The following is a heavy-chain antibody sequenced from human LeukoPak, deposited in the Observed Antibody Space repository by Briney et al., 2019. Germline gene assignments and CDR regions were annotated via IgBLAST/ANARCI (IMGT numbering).Heavy chain of an antibody. J-gene: IGHJ4*02. CDR3: ARARAGEGYSY. CDR2: IYFSGST. CDR1: GGSISSDDYY. V-gene: IGHV4-30-4*01. D-gene: IGHD3-22*01. Sequence: SETLSLTCTVSGGSISSDDYYWNWIRQPPGKGLEWIGHIYFSGSTYYNPSLESRLTMSLDTSKNQFSLKLSSVTAADTAVYYCARARAGEGYSYWGQGTLVTVSS.